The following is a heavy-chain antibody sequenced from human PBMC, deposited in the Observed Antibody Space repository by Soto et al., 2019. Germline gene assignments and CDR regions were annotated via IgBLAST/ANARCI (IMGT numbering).Heavy chain of an antibody. V-gene: IGHV1-69*02. CDR1: GGTFSSYT. CDR2: IIPILGIA. CDR3: ARWGYGYSYYYYYGMDV. D-gene: IGHD5-12*01. Sequence: ASVKXSCKASGGTFSSYTISWVRQAPGQGLDWMGRIIPILGIANYAQKFQGRVTITADKSTSTAYMELSSLRSEDTAVYYCARWGYGYSYYYYYGMDVWGQGTTVTVSS. J-gene: IGHJ6*02.